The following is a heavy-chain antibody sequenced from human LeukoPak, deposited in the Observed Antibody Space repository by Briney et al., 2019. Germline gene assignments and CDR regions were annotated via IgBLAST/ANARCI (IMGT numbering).Heavy chain of an antibody. D-gene: IGHD1-1*01. Sequence: GGSLRLSCAASGFTFSSNSMTWVRQTPGKGLEWVSGISGSGDSTFYADSVKGRFTISRDNSKNTLYLQMNSLRAEDTAVYYCAKGRRDTTVIRYYYYYMDVWGKGTTVTVSS. J-gene: IGHJ6*03. CDR3: AKGRRDTTVIRYYYYYMDV. V-gene: IGHV3-23*01. CDR1: GFTFSSNS. CDR2: ISGSGDST.